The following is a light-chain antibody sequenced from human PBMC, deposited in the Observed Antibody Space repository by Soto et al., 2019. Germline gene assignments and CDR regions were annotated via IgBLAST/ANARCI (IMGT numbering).Light chain of an antibody. CDR2: GAS. V-gene: IGKV3-20*01. J-gene: IGKJ5*01. Sequence: EIVLTQSPGTLSLSPWQRATLSCRASQSVSSNYLAWYQQKPGQAPRLLIYGASTRDTGIPDRFSGSGSGTDFTLTIDGLEPEDFVVYYCQQYGYSPITFGQGTRLEIK. CDR3: QQYGYSPIT. CDR1: QSVSSNY.